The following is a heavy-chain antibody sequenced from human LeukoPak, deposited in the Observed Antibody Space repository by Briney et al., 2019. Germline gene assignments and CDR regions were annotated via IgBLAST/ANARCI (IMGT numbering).Heavy chain of an antibody. CDR3: ARWFPMTAPGGDY. D-gene: IGHD3-10*01. CDR2: ISAYNGNT. Sequence: ASVKVSCKASGYTFTSYAFSWVRQAPGQGLEWMGWISAYNGNTNYAQKLQGRVTMTTDTSTSTAYVELRSLRSDDTAVYYCARWFPMTAPGGDYWGQGTLVTVSS. CDR1: GYTFTSYA. V-gene: IGHV1-18*01. J-gene: IGHJ4*02.